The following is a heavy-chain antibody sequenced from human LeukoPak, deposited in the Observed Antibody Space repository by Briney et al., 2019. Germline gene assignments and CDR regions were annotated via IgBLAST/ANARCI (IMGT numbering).Heavy chain of an antibody. CDR1: GGSISSSSYY. V-gene: IGHV4-39*07. CDR2: IYYSGST. D-gene: IGHD1-26*01. Sequence: PSETLSLTCTVSGGSISSSSYYWGWIRQPPGKGLEWIGSIYYSGSTYYNPSLKSRVTISVDTSKNQFSLKLSSVTAADTAVCYCARLGATGTYYMDVWGKGTTVTVSS. CDR3: ARLGATGTYYMDV. J-gene: IGHJ6*03.